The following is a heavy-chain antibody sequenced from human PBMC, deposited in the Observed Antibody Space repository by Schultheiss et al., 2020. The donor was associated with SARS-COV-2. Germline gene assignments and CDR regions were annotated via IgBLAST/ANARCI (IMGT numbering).Heavy chain of an antibody. CDR3: ASGVRGYKIF. D-gene: IGHD5-24*01. CDR1: GFTFSNAW. J-gene: IGHJ4*02. CDR2: IKSKTDGGTT. Sequence: GGSLRLSCAASGFTFSNAWMSWVRQAPGKGLEWVGRIKSKTDGGTTDYAAPVKGRFTISRDDSKNTLYLQMNSLRAEDTAVYYCASGVRGYKIFWGQGTLVTVSS. V-gene: IGHV3-15*01.